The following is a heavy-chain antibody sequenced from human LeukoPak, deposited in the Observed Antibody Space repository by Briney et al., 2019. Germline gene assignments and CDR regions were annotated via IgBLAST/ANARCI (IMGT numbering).Heavy chain of an antibody. CDR3: ARVSSGYDPPALGGSSGWYRGWFGP. CDR1: GGTFISYA. V-gene: IGHV1-69*04. CDR2: IIPIFGIA. D-gene: IGHD6-19*01. Sequence: SVKVSCKASGGTFISYAISWVRQAPGQGLEWMGRIIPIFGIANYAQKFQGRVTITADKSTSTAYMELSSLRSEDTAVYYCARVSSGYDPPALGGSSGWYRGWFGPWGQGTLVTVSS. J-gene: IGHJ5*02.